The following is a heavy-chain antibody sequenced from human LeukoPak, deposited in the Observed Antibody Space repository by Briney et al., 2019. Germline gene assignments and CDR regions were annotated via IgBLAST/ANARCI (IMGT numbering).Heavy chain of an antibody. J-gene: IGHJ4*02. CDR1: GGSFSGYY. V-gene: IGHV4-34*01. D-gene: IGHD3-22*01. Sequence: SETLSLTCAVYGGSFSGYYWSWIRQPPGKGLEWIGEINHSGSTNYNPSLKSRVTISVDTSKNQFSLKLSSVTAANTAVYYCARVGYITMIVDYWGQGTLVTVSS. CDR3: ARVGYITMIVDY. CDR2: INHSGST.